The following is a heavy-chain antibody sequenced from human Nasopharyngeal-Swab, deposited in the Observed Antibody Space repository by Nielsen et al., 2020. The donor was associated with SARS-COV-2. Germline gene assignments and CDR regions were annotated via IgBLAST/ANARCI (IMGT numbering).Heavy chain of an antibody. V-gene: IGHV4-34*01. Sequence: SETLSLTCAVYGGSFSGYYWSWIRQPPGKGLEWIGEINHNGSTNYNPSLKSRVTISVDTSKNQFSLKLSSVTAADTAVYYCARGDFRQIAASYYFDYWGQGTLVTVSS. CDR2: INHNGST. D-gene: IGHD6-6*01. CDR1: GGSFSGYY. CDR3: ARGDFRQIAASYYFDY. J-gene: IGHJ4*02.